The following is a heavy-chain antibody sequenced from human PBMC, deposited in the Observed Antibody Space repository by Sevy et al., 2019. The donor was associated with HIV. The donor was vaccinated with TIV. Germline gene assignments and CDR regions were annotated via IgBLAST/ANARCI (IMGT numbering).Heavy chain of an antibody. V-gene: IGHV1-58*01. Sequence: ASVKVSCRASGFMFSRSAVQWVRQAPGQGLEWIGWIVVGSGNTYSAQEFQDRVTFTRDMSTNTAYMELNSLRFDDTAVYFCAAEGRRTVTGHSYFDLWGRGTLVNVSS. D-gene: IGHD3-10*01. CDR1: GFMFSRSA. J-gene: IGHJ2*01. CDR2: IVVGSGNT. CDR3: AAEGRRTVTGHSYFDL.